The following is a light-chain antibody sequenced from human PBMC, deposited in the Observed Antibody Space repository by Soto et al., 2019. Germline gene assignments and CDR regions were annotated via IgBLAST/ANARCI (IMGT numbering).Light chain of an antibody. CDR1: QSISNW. J-gene: IGKJ1*01. CDR2: DSS. V-gene: IGKV1-5*01. Sequence: DIQMTQSPSTLSASVGDRVTITCRASQSISNWLAWYQQKPGKAPKLLIYDSSSLGSGVPSRFSGSGSGTKFTLTIASLQPDDFATYYCQQYETFSGTFGPGTKVEI. CDR3: QQYETFSGT.